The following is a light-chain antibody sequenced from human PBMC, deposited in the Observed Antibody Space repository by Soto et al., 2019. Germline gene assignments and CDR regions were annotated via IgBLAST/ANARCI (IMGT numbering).Light chain of an antibody. CDR1: QSVSSNH. CDR3: QQYGSSTYT. Sequence: EIVLTRSPGSLSVSPRERATLSCRASQSVSSNHLAWYQQKPGQAPRLLIYGASRRANGIPDRFSGSGSGTEFTLTISRLEPEDFAVYYCQQYGSSTYTFGQGTKVDIK. V-gene: IGKV3-20*01. J-gene: IGKJ2*01. CDR2: GAS.